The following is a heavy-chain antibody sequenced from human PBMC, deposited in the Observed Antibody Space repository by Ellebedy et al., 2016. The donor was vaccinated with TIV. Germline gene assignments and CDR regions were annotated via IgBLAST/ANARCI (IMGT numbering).Heavy chain of an antibody. V-gene: IGHV3-23*01. Sequence: GESLKISXAASGFTFSSYAMSWVRQAPGKGLEWVSAISGSGGSTYYADSVKGRFTISRDNSKNTLYLQMNSLRAEDTAVYYCATSQLGPYYYYGMDVWGQGTTVTVSS. D-gene: IGHD1-1*01. J-gene: IGHJ6*02. CDR3: ATSQLGPYYYYGMDV. CDR2: ISGSGGST. CDR1: GFTFSSYA.